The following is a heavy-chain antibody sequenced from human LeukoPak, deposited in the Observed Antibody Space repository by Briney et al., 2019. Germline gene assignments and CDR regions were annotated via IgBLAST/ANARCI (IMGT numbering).Heavy chain of an antibody. J-gene: IGHJ1*01. CDR2: INTNTGNP. CDR3: ARDYTVAIGTTTYFQH. D-gene: IGHD1-7*01. CDR1: GYTFTSYA. V-gene: IGHV7-4-1*02. Sequence: GASVKVSCKASGYTFTSYAMNWVRQAPGQGLEWMGWINTNTGNPTYAQGFTGRFVFSLDTSVSTAYLQISSLKPEDTAVYYCARDYTVAIGTTTYFQHWARAPWSPSPQ.